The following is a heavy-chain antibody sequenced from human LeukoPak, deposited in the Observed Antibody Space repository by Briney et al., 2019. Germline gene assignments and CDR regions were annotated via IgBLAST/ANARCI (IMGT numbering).Heavy chain of an antibody. CDR2: IYYSGST. D-gene: IGHD3-10*01. V-gene: IGHV4-39*07. Sequence: SETLSLTCTVSGGSISSSSYYWGWIRQPPGKGLEWIASIYYSGSTNYNPSLKSRVTISVDTSKNQFSLKLSSVTAADTAVYYRARLVGVGRHGARRAPSKYYFDYWGQGTLVTVSS. J-gene: IGHJ4*02. CDR3: ARLVGVGRHGARRAPSKYYFDY. CDR1: GGSISSSSYY.